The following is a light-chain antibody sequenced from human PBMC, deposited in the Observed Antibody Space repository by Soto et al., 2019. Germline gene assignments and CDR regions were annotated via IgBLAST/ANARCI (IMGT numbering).Light chain of an antibody. CDR3: QHYGISPVT. CDR2: GAS. J-gene: IGKJ5*01. V-gene: IGKV3-20*01. CDR1: QSVGTR. Sequence: TVLPQSPDTLSLSPGERATLSCWASQSVGTRLAWYQQRPGQPPRLLISGASSRATGIPDRFSGSGSATDFTLTISRLEPEDFALYYCQHYGISPVTFGQGTRLEI.